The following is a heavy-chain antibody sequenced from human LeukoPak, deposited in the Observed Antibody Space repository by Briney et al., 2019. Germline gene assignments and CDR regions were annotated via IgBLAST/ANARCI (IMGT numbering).Heavy chain of an antibody. J-gene: IGHJ4*02. Sequence: PSETLSLTCTVSGGSISNYYWSWIRQPPGKGQEWIGYISYSGSTNYNPSLKSRVTISVDTSRNQFSLKLTSVTAADTAVYYCARVGRGDHTWGSYSFDYWGQGTLVTVFS. V-gene: IGHV4-59*01. CDR3: ARVGRGDHTWGSYSFDY. D-gene: IGHD3-16*01. CDR1: GGSISNYY. CDR2: ISYSGST.